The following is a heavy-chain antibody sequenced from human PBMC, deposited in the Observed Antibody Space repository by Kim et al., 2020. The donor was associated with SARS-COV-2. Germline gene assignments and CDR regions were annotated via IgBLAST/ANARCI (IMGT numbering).Heavy chain of an antibody. CDR3: TRQLWELGGFDP. Sequence: GGSLRLSCAASGFAFSSYEMNWVRQAPGKGLEWVSYVSTIGVTIYYADSVKGRFTVSRDNAKNSLYLDMNSLRAEDTAVYYCTRQLWELGGFDPWGQGTLVTVSS. CDR1: GFAFSSYE. J-gene: IGHJ5*02. CDR2: VSTIGVTI. D-gene: IGHD3-16*01. V-gene: IGHV3-48*03.